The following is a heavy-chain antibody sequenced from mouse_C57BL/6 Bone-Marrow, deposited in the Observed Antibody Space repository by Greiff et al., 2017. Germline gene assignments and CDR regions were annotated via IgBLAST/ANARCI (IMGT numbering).Heavy chain of an antibody. CDR1: GYTFTDYY. CDR3: AREDQQGWWFDD. D-gene: IGHD2-3*01. Sequence: VQLQQSGAELVRPGASVKLSCKASGYTFTDYYINWVKQRPGQGLEWIARIYPGSGNTYYNEKFKGKATLTAEKSSSTAYMQLSSLTSEDSAVYYCAREDQQGWWFDDWGKGTLVTVSA. CDR2: IYPGSGNT. J-gene: IGHJ3*01. V-gene: IGHV1-76*01.